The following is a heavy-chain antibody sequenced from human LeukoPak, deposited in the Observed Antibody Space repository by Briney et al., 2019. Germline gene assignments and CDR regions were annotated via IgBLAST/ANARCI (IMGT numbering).Heavy chain of an antibody. J-gene: IGHJ4*02. CDR3: ARGRRLTGGGGFDY. CDR2: IIPVLGVS. V-gene: IGHV1-69*04. CDR1: GGSFSSYV. Sequence: SVKVSCKASGGSFSSYVITWVRQAPGQGLEWMGRIIPVLGVSNFAQKFEGRVTITADKSTNTAHMELRRLESGDTAVYYCARGRRLTGGGGFDYWGQGTLVTVSS. D-gene: IGHD7-27*01.